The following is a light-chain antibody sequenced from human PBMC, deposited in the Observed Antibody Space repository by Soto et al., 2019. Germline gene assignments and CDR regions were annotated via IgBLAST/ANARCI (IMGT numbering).Light chain of an antibody. CDR1: QSVSSN. Sequence: EIVGTQAPASLSVSPGERATLSCRASQSVSSNLAWYQQKPGQPPRLLIYCASTRSTGIPARFSGSGSGAEFTLTISSLQSEDVAVYYCQQNHSWPPITFGQGTRLEI. J-gene: IGKJ5*01. CDR3: QQNHSWPPIT. V-gene: IGKV3-15*01. CDR2: CAS.